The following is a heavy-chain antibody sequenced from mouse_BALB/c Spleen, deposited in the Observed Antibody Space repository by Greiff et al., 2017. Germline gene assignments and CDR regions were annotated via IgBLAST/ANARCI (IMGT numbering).Heavy chain of an antibody. CDR1: GFTFSDYY. CDR2: ISDGGSYT. CDR3: ARAYYRYDGFAY. Sequence: DVHLVESGGGLVKPGGSLKLSCAASGFTFSDYYMYWVRQTPEKRLEWVATISDGGSYTYSPDSVKGRFTITRDNAKNNLYLQMSSLKSEDTAMYYCARAYYRYDGFAYWGQGTLVTVSA. D-gene: IGHD2-14*01. J-gene: IGHJ3*01. V-gene: IGHV5-4*02.